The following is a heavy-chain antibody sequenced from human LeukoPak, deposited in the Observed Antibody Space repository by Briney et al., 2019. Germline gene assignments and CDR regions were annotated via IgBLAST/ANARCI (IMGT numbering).Heavy chain of an antibody. CDR1: GFTFSSYA. CDR3: ARRGRDGYNIDY. J-gene: IGHJ4*02. CDR2: ISGSGGST. D-gene: IGHD5-24*01. V-gene: IGHV3-23*01. Sequence: GGSLRLSCAASGFTFSSYAMSWVRQAPGKGLEWVSAISGSGGSTYYADSVKGRFTISRDNSKNTLYLQMNSLRAEDTAVYYCARRGRDGYNIDYWGQGTLVTVSS.